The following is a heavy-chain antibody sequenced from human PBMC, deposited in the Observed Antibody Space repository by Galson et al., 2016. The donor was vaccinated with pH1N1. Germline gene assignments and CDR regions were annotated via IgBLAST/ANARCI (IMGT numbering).Heavy chain of an antibody. D-gene: IGHD5-12*01. Sequence: PALVKPTQTLTLTCNFSGFSVSSSGMGVGWIRQPPGKALEWLAVIYWDDDKRYSPSLKSRLTITKDTSKNQVVLTMTNMDPADTATYYFAHREVTITNAFDVWGQGTMVTVSS. J-gene: IGHJ3*01. CDR1: GFSVSSSGMG. CDR2: IYWDDDK. CDR3: AHREVTITNAFDV. V-gene: IGHV2-5*02.